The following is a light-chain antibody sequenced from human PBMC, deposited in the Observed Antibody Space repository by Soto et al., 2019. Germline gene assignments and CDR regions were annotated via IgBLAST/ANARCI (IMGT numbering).Light chain of an antibody. CDR2: YDD. Sequence: QSVLTQPPSVSEAPRQRVTISCSGNSSNIGNNAVNWYQQLPGKAPKLLIYYDDLLPSGVSDRFSGSKSGTSASLAISGLQSEDEADYYCAAWDDSLNGVVFGGGTKVTVL. V-gene: IGLV1-36*01. J-gene: IGLJ2*01. CDR3: AAWDDSLNGVV. CDR1: SSNIGNNA.